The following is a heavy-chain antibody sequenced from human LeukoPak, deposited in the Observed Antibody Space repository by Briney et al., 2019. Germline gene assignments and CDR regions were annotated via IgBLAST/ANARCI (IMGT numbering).Heavy chain of an antibody. CDR2: IYYSGST. D-gene: IGHD1-26*01. CDR1: GGSISSSSYY. J-gene: IGHJ4*02. V-gene: IGHV4-39*07. CDR3: ARVWVGATREGYFDY. Sequence: PSETLSLTCTVSGGSISSSSYYWGWIRQPPGKGPEWIGSIYYSGSTYYNPSLKSRVTISVDTSKNQFSLKLSSVTAADTAVYYCARVWVGATREGYFDYWGQGTLVTVSS.